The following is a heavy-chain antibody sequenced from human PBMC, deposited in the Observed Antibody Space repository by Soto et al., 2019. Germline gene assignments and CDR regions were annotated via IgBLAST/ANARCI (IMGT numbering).Heavy chain of an antibody. CDR3: ARERGVTMVRGVIKYGMDV. CDR1: GGTFSSYA. D-gene: IGHD3-10*01. CDR2: IIPIFGTA. Sequence: QVQLVQSGAEVKKPGSSVKVSCKASGGTFSSYAISWVRQAPGQGLEWMGGIIPIFGTANYAQKFQGRVTITADESTSTAYMELSSLRSEDTAVYYCARERGVTMVRGVIKYGMDVWGQGTTVTVSS. V-gene: IGHV1-69*01. J-gene: IGHJ6*02.